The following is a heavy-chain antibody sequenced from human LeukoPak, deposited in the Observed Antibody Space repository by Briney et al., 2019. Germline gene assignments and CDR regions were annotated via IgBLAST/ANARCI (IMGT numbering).Heavy chain of an antibody. V-gene: IGHV3-30*03. CDR3: ARESYSSGWYHTYYFDY. Sequence: GRSLRLSCAASGFTFSSYGMHWVRQAPGKGLEWVAVISYDGSNKYYADSVKGRFTISRDNSKNTLYLQMNSLRAEDTAVYYCARESYSSGWYHTYYFDYWGQGTLVTVSS. J-gene: IGHJ4*02. D-gene: IGHD6-19*01. CDR1: GFTFSSYG. CDR2: ISYDGSNK.